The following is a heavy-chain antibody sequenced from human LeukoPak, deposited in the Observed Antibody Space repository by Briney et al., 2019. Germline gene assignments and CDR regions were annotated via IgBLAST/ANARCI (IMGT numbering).Heavy chain of an antibody. Sequence: SETLSLTCTVSGGSISSYYWSWIRQPPGKGLEWIGYIYYSGSTNYNPSLKSRVTISVDTSKNQFSLKLSSVTAADTAVYYCARGGGYGYFGHWYFDLWGRGTLVTVSS. CDR1: GGSISSYY. CDR3: ARGGGYGYFGHWYFDL. V-gene: IGHV4-59*01. J-gene: IGHJ2*01. CDR2: IYYSGST. D-gene: IGHD5-18*01.